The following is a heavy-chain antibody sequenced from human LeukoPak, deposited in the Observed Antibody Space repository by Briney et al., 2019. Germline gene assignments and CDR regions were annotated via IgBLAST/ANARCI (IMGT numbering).Heavy chain of an antibody. CDR2: IYYSGST. CDR3: ARDQTSSGYSPGYYFDY. CDR1: GGSISGSSYY. V-gene: IGHV4-39*02. Sequence: PSETLSLTCTVSGGSISGSSYYWGWIRQPPGKGLEWIGSIYYSGSTYYNPSLKSRVTISVDTSKNQFSLKLNSVTATDTAVYYCARDQTSSGYSPGYYFDYWGQGTLVTVSS. J-gene: IGHJ4*02. D-gene: IGHD3-22*01.